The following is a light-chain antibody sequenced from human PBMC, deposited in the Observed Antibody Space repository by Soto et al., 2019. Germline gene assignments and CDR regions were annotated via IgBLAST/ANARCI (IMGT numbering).Light chain of an antibody. CDR1: QSVLYSSNNKNY. J-gene: IGKJ2*01. CDR3: QQYYSTPYT. Sequence: DIVMIQSPDSLAVSLGERATINCKSSQSVLYSSNNKNYLAWYQQKPGQPPKLLIYWASTRESGVPDRFSGSGSGTDFTLTISSLHAEDVAVYYCQQYYSTPYTFGQGTKLEIK. CDR2: WAS. V-gene: IGKV4-1*01.